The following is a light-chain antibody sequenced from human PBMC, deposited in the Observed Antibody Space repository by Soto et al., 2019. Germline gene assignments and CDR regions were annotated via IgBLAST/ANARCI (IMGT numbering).Light chain of an antibody. CDR3: QQYGSSPT. Sequence: EIVLTQSPGTLSLSPGERATLSCRSSQSVSSNYLAWYQQKPDQAPRLVIYDVSGRATGIPDRFSGSGSGTDFTITISRLEHEDFAVYYCQQYGSSPTFGQGTKVEIK. CDR1: QSVSSNY. V-gene: IGKV3-20*01. CDR2: DVS. J-gene: IGKJ1*01.